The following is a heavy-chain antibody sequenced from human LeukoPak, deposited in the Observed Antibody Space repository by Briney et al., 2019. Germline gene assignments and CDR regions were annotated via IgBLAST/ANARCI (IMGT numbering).Heavy chain of an antibody. CDR1: GFTFRNYG. V-gene: IGHV3-33*01. CDR3: TRDISSKYFDV. J-gene: IGHJ2*01. D-gene: IGHD3-10*01. CDR2: IWYDGSNK. Sequence: GGSLRLSCAASGFTFRNYGMHWVRQAPGKGLEWVALIWYDGSNKDYVDSVKGRFTISRDNSKNTLYMEMNSLRAEDTAVYFCTRDISSKYFDVWGRGTLVSVSS.